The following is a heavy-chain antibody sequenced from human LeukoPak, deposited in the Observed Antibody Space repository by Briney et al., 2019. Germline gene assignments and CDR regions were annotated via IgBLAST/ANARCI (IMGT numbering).Heavy chain of an antibody. CDR2: IYHSGGT. CDR3: ATNGYYCMDV. V-gene: IGHV4-4*02. CDR1: GGSISSSTNW. Sequence: SETLSLTCAVSGGSISSSTNWWSWVRQPPGKGLEWIGEIYHSGGTNYNPSLKSRITISVDKSQNQFSLKVNSLTAADTAVYYCATNGYYCMDVWGLGTMVTVSS. D-gene: IGHD2-8*01. J-gene: IGHJ6*02.